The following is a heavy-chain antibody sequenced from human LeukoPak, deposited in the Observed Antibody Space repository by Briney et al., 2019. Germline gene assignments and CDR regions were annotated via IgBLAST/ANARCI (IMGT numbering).Heavy chain of an antibody. V-gene: IGHV3-23*01. CDR3: ARLRWEITHYWYFDL. Sequence: PGGSLRLSCAASGFIFNNFPMSWVRQAPGKGLEWVSAINPSGGDTYFPDSVRGRFTISRDNSKNTVYLQMDSLRVEDTAVYYCARLRWEITHYWYFDLWGRGALVTVSS. D-gene: IGHD4-23*01. CDR2: INPSGGDT. CDR1: GFIFNNFP. J-gene: IGHJ2*01.